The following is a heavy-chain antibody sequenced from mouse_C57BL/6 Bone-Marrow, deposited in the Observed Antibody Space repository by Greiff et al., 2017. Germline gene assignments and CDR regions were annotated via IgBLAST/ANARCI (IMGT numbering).Heavy chain of an antibody. J-gene: IGHJ2*01. CDR3: ARKWMGYLDY. V-gene: IGHV1-82*01. CDR2: IYPGDGDT. D-gene: IGHD2-3*01. CDR1: GYAFSSSW. Sequence: VQLQQSGPELVKPGASVKISCKASGYAFSSSWMNWVKQRPGKGLEWIGRIYPGDGDTNYNGKFKGKATLTADKSSSTAYMQLSSLSSEDSAVYFCARKWMGYLDYWGQGTTLTVSS.